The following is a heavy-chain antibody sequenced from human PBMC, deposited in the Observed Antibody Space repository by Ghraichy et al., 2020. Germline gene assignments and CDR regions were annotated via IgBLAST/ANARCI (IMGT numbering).Heavy chain of an antibody. CDR2: INHSGST. J-gene: IGHJ4*02. CDR3: ARASHPAHDY. Sequence: SETLSLTCAVYGGSFSGYYWSWIRQPPGKGLEWIGEINHSGSTNYNPSLKSRVTISVDTSKNQFSLKLSSVTAADTAVYYCARASHPAHDYWGQGTLVTVSS. V-gene: IGHV4-34*01. CDR1: GGSFSGYY.